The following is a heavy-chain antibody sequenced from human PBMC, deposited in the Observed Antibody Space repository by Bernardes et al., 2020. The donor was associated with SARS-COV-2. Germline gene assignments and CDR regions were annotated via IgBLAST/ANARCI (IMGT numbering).Heavy chain of an antibody. J-gene: IGHJ4*02. Sequence: GGSLRLSCAASGFTFSSFWMHWVRQAPGKGLVWVSRIKGDGSTTSYADSVKGRFTISRDNAKNTLYLQMNSLRAEDTAVYYCAGPGSSPDYWGQGTLVTVSS. CDR2: IKGDGSTT. CDR1: GFTFSSFW. D-gene: IGHD3-10*01. CDR3: AGPGSSPDY. V-gene: IGHV3-74*01.